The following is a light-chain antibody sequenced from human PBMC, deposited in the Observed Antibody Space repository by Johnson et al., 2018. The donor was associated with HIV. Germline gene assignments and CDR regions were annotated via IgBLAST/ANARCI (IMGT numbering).Light chain of an antibody. CDR2: DNN. CDR1: TSNIGNNY. Sequence: HSVLTQPPSVSAAPGQKVTISCSGSTSNIGNNYVSWYQQLPGKAPKLLIYDNNKRPSGIPDRFSGSKSGTSATLGITGLQTGDEADYYCGTWDSSLSAYVIGTGTKVTVL. CDR3: GTWDSSLSAYV. J-gene: IGLJ1*01. V-gene: IGLV1-51*01.